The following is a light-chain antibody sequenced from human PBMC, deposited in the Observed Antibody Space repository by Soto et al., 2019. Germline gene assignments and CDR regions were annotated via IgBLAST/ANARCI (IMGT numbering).Light chain of an antibody. J-gene: IGLJ1*01. CDR3: SSYTSSSTLYV. CDR2: DVS. CDR1: SSDFGGYNY. Sequence: QSALTQPASVSGSPGQSITISCTGTSSDFGGYNYVSWYQQHPGKAPKLMIYDVSNRPSGVSNRFSGSKSGNTASLTIPGLQAEDEADYYCSSYTSSSTLYVFGTGTKVTVL. V-gene: IGLV2-14*01.